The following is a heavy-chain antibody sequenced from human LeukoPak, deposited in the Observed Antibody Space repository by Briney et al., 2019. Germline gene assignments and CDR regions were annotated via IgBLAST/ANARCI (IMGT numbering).Heavy chain of an antibody. CDR1: AFPFSSYG. CDR3: ARPVGYCSSTSCYTGDYFDY. CDR2: IWYDGSNK. D-gene: IGHD2-2*02. J-gene: IGHJ4*02. V-gene: IGHV3-33*01. Sequence: GGSLRLSCAASAFPFSSYGMHWVRQAPGKGLEWVAVIWYDGSNKYYADSVKGRFTISRDNSKNTLYLQMNSLRAEDTAVYYCARPVGYCSSTSCYTGDYFDYWGQGTLVTVSS.